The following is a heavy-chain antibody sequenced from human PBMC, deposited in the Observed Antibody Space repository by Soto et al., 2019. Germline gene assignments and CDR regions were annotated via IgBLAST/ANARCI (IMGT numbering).Heavy chain of an antibody. D-gene: IGHD3-22*01. CDR2: IFSTDEK. CDR1: GLSLSDTGMG. Sequence: QVALKESGPVLVKPTETLTLTCAVSGLSLSDTGMGVSWIRQPPGKALEWLAHIFSTDEKSYSTSLNNRLTISKDTSKSQVVLTMTNMDPVDTATYYCARSRGYYKHSYFYGMDVWGQGTTVTVSS. V-gene: IGHV2-26*01. J-gene: IGHJ6*02. CDR3: ARSRGYYKHSYFYGMDV.